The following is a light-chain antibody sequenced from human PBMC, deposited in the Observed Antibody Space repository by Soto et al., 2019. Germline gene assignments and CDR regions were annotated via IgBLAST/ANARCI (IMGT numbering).Light chain of an antibody. CDR1: SSDVGGYNY. CDR2: EVS. Sequence: QSALTQPPSASGSPGQSVTISCTGTSSDVGGYNYVSWYQQHPVKAPKLVIYEVSKRPSGVPDRFSGSKSGNTASLTVSGLQAEDEADYYCSSYAGSNNLVFGGGTQLTVL. V-gene: IGLV2-8*01. J-gene: IGLJ2*01. CDR3: SSYAGSNNLV.